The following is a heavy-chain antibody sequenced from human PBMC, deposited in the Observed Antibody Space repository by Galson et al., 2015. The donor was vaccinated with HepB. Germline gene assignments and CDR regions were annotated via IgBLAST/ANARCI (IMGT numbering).Heavy chain of an antibody. CDR1: GFTFSSYW. D-gene: IGHD2-21*02. Sequence: SLRLSCAASGFTFSSYWMSWVRQAPGKGLEWVANIKQDGSEKYYVDSVKGRFTISRDNAKNSLYLQMNSLRAEDTAVYYCARDLGCGGDCYSDWYFDLWGRGTLVTVSS. CDR3: ARDLGCGGDCYSDWYFDL. V-gene: IGHV3-7*03. CDR2: IKQDGSEK. J-gene: IGHJ2*01.